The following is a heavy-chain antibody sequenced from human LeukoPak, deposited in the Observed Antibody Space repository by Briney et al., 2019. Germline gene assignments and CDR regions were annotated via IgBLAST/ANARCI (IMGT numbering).Heavy chain of an antibody. D-gene: IGHD1-14*01. CDR2: IYYSGST. J-gene: IGHJ6*03. CDR3: ARDGNDYGYMDV. CDR1: GGSISSSSYY. V-gene: IGHV4-39*07. Sequence: SETLSLTCTVSGGSISSSSYYWGWIRQPPGKGLEWIGSIYYSGSTYYNPSLKSRVTLSVDTSKNQFSLKLSSVTAADTAVYYCARDGNDYGYMDVWGKGTTVTVSS.